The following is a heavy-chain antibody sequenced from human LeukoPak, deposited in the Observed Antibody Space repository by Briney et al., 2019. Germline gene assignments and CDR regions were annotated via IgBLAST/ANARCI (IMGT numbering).Heavy chain of an antibody. CDR2: ITPNSGGT. D-gene: IGHD3-16*01. CDR3: GRDREGADY. J-gene: IGHJ4*02. CDR1: GYTFTGYT. Sequence: GASVKVSCKTSGYTFTGYTMHWVRQAPGQGREWIGWITPNSGGTNYAHKVQGRVTMTRGTSISTAYMELRRLRSDDTAVYSCGRDREGADYWGEGTLVTVSS. V-gene: IGHV1-2*02.